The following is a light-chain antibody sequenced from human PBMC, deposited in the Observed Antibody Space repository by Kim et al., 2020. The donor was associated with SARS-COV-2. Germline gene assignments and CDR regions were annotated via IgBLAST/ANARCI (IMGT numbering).Light chain of an antibody. V-gene: IGLV2-14*04. CDR1: GSDVGGYIH. Sequence: QSSTVSCTGTGSDVGGYIHVSWYQQHPGKDPKRIIYDVNKRPSGASDRFSGSKSANTASMTIYGLQAEDEAEYYCSSFTTFGTWVFGGGTQLTVL. J-gene: IGLJ3*02. CDR3: SSFTTFGTWV. CDR2: DVN.